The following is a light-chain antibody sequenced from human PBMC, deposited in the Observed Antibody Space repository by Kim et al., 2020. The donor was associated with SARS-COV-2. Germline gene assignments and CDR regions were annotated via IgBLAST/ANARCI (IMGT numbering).Light chain of an antibody. Sequence: GRTGTIYGTHSRGSIAGNYGKWYQQRPGSAPATVIYEDNQSPSGVPDRFSGSIDSSSNSASLTISGLKTEDEADYYCQSYDSSIVVFGGGTQLTVL. J-gene: IGLJ2*01. V-gene: IGLV6-57*03. CDR3: QSYDSSIVV. CDR1: RGSIAGNY. CDR2: EDN.